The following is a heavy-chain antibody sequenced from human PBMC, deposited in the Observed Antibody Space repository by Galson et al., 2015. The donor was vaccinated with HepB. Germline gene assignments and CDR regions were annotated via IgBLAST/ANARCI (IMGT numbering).Heavy chain of an antibody. J-gene: IGHJ4*02. CDR2: IRQDGSEE. V-gene: IGHV3-7*01. Sequence: SLRLSCAASGFTFSSYWMTWVRQAPGKGLEWVAHIRQDGSEEYYVDSVKGRFTISRDNARNSLYLQMNSLRAEDTAVYYCARLGNYYNGYFDCWGQGTLVTVSS. D-gene: IGHD3-10*01. CDR3: ARLGNYYNGYFDC. CDR1: GFTFSSYW.